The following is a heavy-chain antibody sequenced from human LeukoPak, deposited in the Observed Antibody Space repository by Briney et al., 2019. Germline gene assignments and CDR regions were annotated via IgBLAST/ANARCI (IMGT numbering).Heavy chain of an antibody. Sequence: PSETLSLTCAVSGGSISSGGYSWSWIRQPPGKGLEWIGYIYHSGSTYYNPSLKSRVTIPVDRSKNQFSLKLSSVTAADTAVYYCARGSSGYFDYWGQGTLVTVSS. CDR1: GGSISSGGYS. V-gene: IGHV4-30-2*01. D-gene: IGHD3-22*01. CDR3: ARGSSGYFDY. CDR2: IYHSGST. J-gene: IGHJ4*02.